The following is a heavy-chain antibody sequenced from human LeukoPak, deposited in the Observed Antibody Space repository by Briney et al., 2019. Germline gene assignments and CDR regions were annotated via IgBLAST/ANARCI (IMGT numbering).Heavy chain of an antibody. D-gene: IGHD6-13*01. CDR1: GYTFTSYG. V-gene: IGHV1-18*01. CDR2: ISAYNGNT. J-gene: IGHJ5*02. Sequence: ASVKVSCKASGYTFTSYGISWVRQAPGQGLEWMGWISAYNGNTNYAQKLQGRVTMTTDTSTSTAYMELRSLRSDDTAVYYCAICSSWYGKDWFDPWGQGTLVTVS. CDR3: AICSSWYGKDWFDP.